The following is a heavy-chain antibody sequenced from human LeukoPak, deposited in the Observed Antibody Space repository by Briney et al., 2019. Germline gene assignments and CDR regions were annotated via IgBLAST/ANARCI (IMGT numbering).Heavy chain of an antibody. CDR3: TTRRFTIFGVARWED. D-gene: IGHD3-3*01. CDR1: GFTFSSYW. Sequence: GGSLRLSCAASGFTFSSYWMSWVRQAPGKGLEWVGRIKSKTDGGTTDYAAPVKGRFTISRDDSKNTLYLQMNSLKTEDTAVYYCTTRRFTIFGVARWEDWGQGTLVTVSS. V-gene: IGHV3-15*01. J-gene: IGHJ4*02. CDR2: IKSKTDGGTT.